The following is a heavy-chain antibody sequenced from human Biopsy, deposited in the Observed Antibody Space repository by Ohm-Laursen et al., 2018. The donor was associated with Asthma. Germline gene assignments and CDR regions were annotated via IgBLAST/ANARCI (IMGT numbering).Heavy chain of an antibody. CDR2: INSVFGTT. Sequence: ASVKVSCKSPGGTFNTYVIGWVRQAPGQGLEWMGGINSVFGTTTYPQKFQDRVTITADDSTSTVYMGLSSLRSEDTAVYYCARKAGSCISRTCYSLDFWGQGTLVTVSS. CDR1: GGTFNTYV. V-gene: IGHV1-69*13. CDR3: ARKAGSCISRTCYSLDF. D-gene: IGHD2-2*01. J-gene: IGHJ4*02.